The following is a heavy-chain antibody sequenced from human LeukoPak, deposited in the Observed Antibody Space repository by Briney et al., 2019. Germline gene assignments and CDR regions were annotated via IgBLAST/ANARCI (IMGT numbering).Heavy chain of an antibody. CDR1: GFTFSSYS. CDR2: ISSSSSYI. CDR3: ARDPGSMVRGVIPDY. J-gene: IGHJ4*02. V-gene: IGHV3-21*01. D-gene: IGHD3-10*01. Sequence: PGGSLRLSCAASGFTFSSYSMNWVRQAPGKGLEWVSSISSSSSYIYYADSVKGRFTISRDNAKNSLYLQMNSLRAEDTAVYCCARDPGSMVRGVIPDYWGQGTLVTVSS.